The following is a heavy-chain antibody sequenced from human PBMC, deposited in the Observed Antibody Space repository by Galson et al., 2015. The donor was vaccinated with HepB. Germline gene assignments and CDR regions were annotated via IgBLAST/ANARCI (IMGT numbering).Heavy chain of an antibody. D-gene: IGHD2-2*01. V-gene: IGHV3-48*01. CDR2: ISSSSGTL. CDR1: GFTFSSYG. J-gene: IGHJ4*02. Sequence: SLRLSCAASGFTFSSYGMNWVRQAPGKGLEWISYISSSSGTLYYADSVKGRFTISRDNAENSLYLQMNSLRAEDTAVYYCARGGYCSRTSCRRGLVEYWGQGTLVTVSS. CDR3: ARGGYCSRTSCRRGLVEY.